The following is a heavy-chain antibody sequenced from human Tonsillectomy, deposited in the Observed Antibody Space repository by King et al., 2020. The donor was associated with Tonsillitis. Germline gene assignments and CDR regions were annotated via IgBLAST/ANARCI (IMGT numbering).Heavy chain of an antibody. D-gene: IGHD2-21*01. Sequence: ITLKESGPTLVKPTQTLTLTCTFSGFSLGTRGMGVGWIRQPPGKALEWLALIFWDDDTRDSPSLRSRLTITKDTPTNQVVFTMTSMDPVDTATYFCAHLYCGGDFCYSRWYYFDFWGQGFLVTVSS. V-gene: IGHV2-5*02. CDR3: AHLYCGGDFCYSRWYYFDF. CDR1: GFSLGTRGMG. J-gene: IGHJ4*02. CDR2: IFWDDDT.